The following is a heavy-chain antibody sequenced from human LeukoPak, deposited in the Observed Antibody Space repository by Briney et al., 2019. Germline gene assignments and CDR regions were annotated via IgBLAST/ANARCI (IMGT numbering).Heavy chain of an antibody. Sequence: ASVKVSCKASGGTFSSYAISWVRQAPGQGLEWMRRIIPILGIANYAQKFQGRVTITADKSTSTAYMELSSLRSEDTAVYYCAKTTTYYYGMDVWGQGTTVTVSS. V-gene: IGHV1-69*04. D-gene: IGHD4-17*01. CDR2: IIPILGIA. J-gene: IGHJ6*02. CDR1: GGTFSSYA. CDR3: AKTTTYYYGMDV.